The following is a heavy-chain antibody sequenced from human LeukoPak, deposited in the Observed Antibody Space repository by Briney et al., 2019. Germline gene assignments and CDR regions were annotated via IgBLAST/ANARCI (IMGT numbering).Heavy chain of an antibody. CDR1: GYTFTGYF. CDR2: INPNSGDT. V-gene: IGHV1-2*02. D-gene: IGHD3-22*01. J-gene: IGHJ4*02. CDR3: ARDERYDSSGYPFDY. Sequence: ALVKVSCKASGYTFTGYFMHWVRQAPGQGLEWMGWINPNSGDTNYEQKFQGRVTMTRDTSISTAYMELSRLRSDDTAVYYCARDERYDSSGYPFDYWGQGTVVTVSS.